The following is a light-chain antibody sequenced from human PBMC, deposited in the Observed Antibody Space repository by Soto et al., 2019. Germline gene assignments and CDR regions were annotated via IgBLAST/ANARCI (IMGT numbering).Light chain of an antibody. V-gene: IGLV2-14*01. J-gene: IGLJ1*01. CDR2: EVT. CDR3: SSYTRSSTYV. CDR1: SSDVGAYDY. Sequence: SVLTQPASVSASPGQSIALSCSGTSSDVGAYDYVSWYQHHPGKAPKLIIYEVTYRPSGVSNRFSASKSGNTASLTISGLQAEDEADYYCSSYTRSSTYVFGTGTKLTVL.